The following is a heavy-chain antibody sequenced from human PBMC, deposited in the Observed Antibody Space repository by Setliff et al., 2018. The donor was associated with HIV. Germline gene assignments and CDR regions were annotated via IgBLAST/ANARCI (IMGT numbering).Heavy chain of an antibody. CDR1: AFTFSDYW. Sequence: GGSLSLSCRASAFTFSDYWMTWVRQAPGRGLEWVANIKDVGSEKNYLDSIKGRFTIFRDNARNSLHLQMTSLRAEDSGVYYCARSPQVTIFGIKIKPPGGPDLWGQGTTVTVSS. V-gene: IGHV3-7*01. D-gene: IGHD3-3*01. CDR2: IKDVGSEK. J-gene: IGHJ6*02. CDR3: ARSPQVTIFGIKIKPPGGPDL.